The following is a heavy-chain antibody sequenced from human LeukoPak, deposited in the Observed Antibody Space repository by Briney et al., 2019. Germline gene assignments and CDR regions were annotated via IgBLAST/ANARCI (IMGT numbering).Heavy chain of an antibody. Sequence: ASVKVSCKASGYTFTNYGISWVRQAPGQGLEWMGWISAYNGNTNYGQKLQDRVTMTTDTSTSTAYMELRSLRSDDTAVYYCARDPVHGSNVYIWFDPWGQGTLVTVSS. V-gene: IGHV1-18*01. CDR1: GYTFTNYG. CDR3: ARDPVHGSNVYIWFDP. D-gene: IGHD1-26*01. J-gene: IGHJ5*02. CDR2: ISAYNGNT.